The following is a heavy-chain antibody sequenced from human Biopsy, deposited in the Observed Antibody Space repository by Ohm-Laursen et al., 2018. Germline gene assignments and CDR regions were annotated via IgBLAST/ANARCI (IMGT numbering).Heavy chain of an antibody. CDR2: IYYSGST. CDR1: GGSISRSSYY. CDR3: ARVGRAAPFDS. D-gene: IGHD6-13*01. Sequence: SDTLSLTCIVTGGSISRSSYYWDWIRQPPGKGLEWIGSIYYSGSTYYNPSLKSRVTISADRSKNQFSLKLTSVTAADTAVYYCARVGRAAPFDSWGQGTLVTVSS. J-gene: IGHJ4*02. V-gene: IGHV4-39*01.